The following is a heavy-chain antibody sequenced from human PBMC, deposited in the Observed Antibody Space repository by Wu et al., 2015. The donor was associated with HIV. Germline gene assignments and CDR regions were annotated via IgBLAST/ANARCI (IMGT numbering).Heavy chain of an antibody. CDR3: ARGEVYYYDSSGGYAFDI. J-gene: IGHJ3*02. CDR1: GGTFSSFA. Sequence: QVQLIQSGPELKKPGSSVKVSCQASGGTFSSFAISWMRQAPGQGLEWMGGIIPLFPTTIYGPKFHGRVTITADETTSTSYMELSSLRSEDTAVYYCARGEVYYYDSSGGYAFDIWGQGTMVTVSS. CDR2: IIPLFPTT. D-gene: IGHD3-22*01. V-gene: IGHV1-69*12.